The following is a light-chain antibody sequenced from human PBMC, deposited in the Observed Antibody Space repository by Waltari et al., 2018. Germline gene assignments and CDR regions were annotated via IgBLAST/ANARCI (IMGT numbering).Light chain of an antibody. CDR2: GNR. Sequence: QSVLTQPPSVSGAPGQRVTISCTGSSSNVGAGYDGHWYQQLPRTAPKLRICGNRYWPSGVPDRFSGSKSSTSASLAITGLQADDEADYYCQSYDSSLSGYVFGTGTKVTVL. V-gene: IGLV1-40*01. CDR1: SSNVGAGYD. CDR3: QSYDSSLSGYV. J-gene: IGLJ1*01.